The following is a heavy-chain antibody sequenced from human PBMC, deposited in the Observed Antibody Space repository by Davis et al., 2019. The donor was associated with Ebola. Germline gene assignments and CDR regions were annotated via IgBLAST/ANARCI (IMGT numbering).Heavy chain of an antibody. Sequence: PGGSLRLSCAASGFTFSSYGMNWVRQAPGKGLEWVSSISSSSSYIYYADSVKGRFTISRDNAKNSLYLQMNSLRAEDTAVYYCARDWPLVVPAASDYWGQGTLVTVSS. CDR2: ISSSSSYI. D-gene: IGHD2-2*01. V-gene: IGHV3-21*01. J-gene: IGHJ4*02. CDR1: GFTFSSYG. CDR3: ARDWPLVVPAASDY.